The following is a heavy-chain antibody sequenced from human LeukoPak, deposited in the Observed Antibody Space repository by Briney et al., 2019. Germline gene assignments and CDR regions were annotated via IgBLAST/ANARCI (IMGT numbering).Heavy chain of an antibody. J-gene: IGHJ4*02. CDR3: RISVSFARI. D-gene: IGHD5/OR15-5a*01. V-gene: IGHV1-2*02. CDR1: GYRFDNFY. CDR2: LNPDSGET. Sequence: GASVKVSCKASGYRFDNFYLHWVRQAPGQGLEWMGWLNPDSGETKYVEKFQGRVSMTRDTSINTAYMELDRLTSDDTAVYCARISVSFARIWGQGTLVTVSS.